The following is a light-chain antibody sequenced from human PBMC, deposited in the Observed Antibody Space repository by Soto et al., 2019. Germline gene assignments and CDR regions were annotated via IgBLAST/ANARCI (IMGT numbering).Light chain of an antibody. Sequence: DVKMSLSLSPLSANVGDRVTITCRASQSISSWLAWYQQKPGKAPKLLIYKASSLESGVPSRFSGSGSGTEFTLTISSLQPDDFATYYCQQYNSYSWTFGQGTKV. J-gene: IGKJ1*01. CDR2: KAS. V-gene: IGKV1-5*03. CDR3: QQYNSYSWT. CDR1: QSISSW.